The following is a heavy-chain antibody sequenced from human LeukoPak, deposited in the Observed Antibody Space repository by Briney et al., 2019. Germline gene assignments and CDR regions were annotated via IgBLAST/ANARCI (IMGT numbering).Heavy chain of an antibody. D-gene: IGHD5-24*01. J-gene: IGHJ4*02. V-gene: IGHV3-23*01. CDR2: ITGSGDNT. CDR1: GFTFRSYA. CDR3: TRVGYIDEGIDY. Sequence: GGSLRLSCSASGFTFRSYAMSWVRQAPGKGLEWVSAITGSGDNTYYADSVKGRSTISRDNAKNSLYLQMNSLRAEDTAIYYCTRVGYIDEGIDYWGQGTLVTVSS.